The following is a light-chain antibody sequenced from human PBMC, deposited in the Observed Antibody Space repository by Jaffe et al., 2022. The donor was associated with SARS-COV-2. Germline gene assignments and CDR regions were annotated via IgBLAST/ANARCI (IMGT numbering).Light chain of an antibody. Sequence: IVLTQSPGTLSLSPGERATLSCRASQSVNSNYLAWHQQKPGQAPRLLIYGASFRATGIPDRFSGSGSGTDFTLTISRLEPEDFAVYYCQHYSSSLTFGGGTTVEI. V-gene: IGKV3-20*01. CDR1: QSVNSNY. CDR3: QHYSSSLT. CDR2: GAS. J-gene: IGKJ4*01.